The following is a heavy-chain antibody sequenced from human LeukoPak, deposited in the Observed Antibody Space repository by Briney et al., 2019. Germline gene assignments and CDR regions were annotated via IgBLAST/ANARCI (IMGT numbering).Heavy chain of an antibody. CDR2: ISAKNGNK. CDR3: ARRIVGGHLGDY. CDR1: GYIFTNYG. V-gene: IGHV1-18*01. Sequence: ASVTVSCTASGYIFTNYGMSWVRPAPGQGLEWMGWISAKNGNKDYAQKLQGRVTMTVDTSTSTAYMELRSLRSDDTAVYYCARRIVGGHLGDYWGQGTLVTVSS. D-gene: IGHD1-26*01. J-gene: IGHJ4*02.